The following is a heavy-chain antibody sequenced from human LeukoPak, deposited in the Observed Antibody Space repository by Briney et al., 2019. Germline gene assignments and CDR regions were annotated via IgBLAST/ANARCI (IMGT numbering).Heavy chain of an antibody. CDR2: IYYSGST. V-gene: IGHV4-59*01. CDR1: GGSISSYY. D-gene: IGHD5-24*01. CDR3: ARVEMATIGEGFDY. J-gene: IGHJ4*02. Sequence: PSETLSLTCTVSGGSISSYYWSWIRQPPGKGLEWIGYIYYSGSTNYNPSLKSRVTISVDTSKTQFSLKLSSVTAADTAVYYCARVEMATIGEGFDYWGQGTLVTVSS.